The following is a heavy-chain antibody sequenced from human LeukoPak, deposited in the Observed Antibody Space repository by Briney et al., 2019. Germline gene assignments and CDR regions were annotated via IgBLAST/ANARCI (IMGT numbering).Heavy chain of an antibody. J-gene: IGHJ4*02. D-gene: IGHD2-8*01. V-gene: IGHV5-51*01. CDR3: ARHENGPYFDY. CDR1: WYRFTSYW. CDR2: IYPGDSDT. Sequence: GGSLEISFQGSWYRFTSYWIGLVRPMPGKGLECNGIIYPGDSDTRYSPSFQGQVTISADKSISTAYLQWSSLKASDTAMYYCARHENGPYFDYWGQGTMVTVSS.